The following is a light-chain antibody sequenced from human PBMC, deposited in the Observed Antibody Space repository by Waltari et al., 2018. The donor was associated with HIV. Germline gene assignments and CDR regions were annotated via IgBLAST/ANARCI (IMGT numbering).Light chain of an antibody. J-gene: IGLJ3*02. CDR2: NND. Sequence: QSLLPQPPSASGTPGQRVTIPCSASYPNIGSNTVNWHQQMPGSAPRALIYNNDQRPSGVPDRFSGSKSGTSASLAISGLQSEDQGDYYCASWDDKLDGWVFGGGTRLTVL. CDR1: YPNIGSNT. V-gene: IGLV1-44*01. CDR3: ASWDDKLDGWV.